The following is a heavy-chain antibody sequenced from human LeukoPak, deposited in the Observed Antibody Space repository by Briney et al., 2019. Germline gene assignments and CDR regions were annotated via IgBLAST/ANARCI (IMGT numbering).Heavy chain of an antibody. D-gene: IGHD1-1*01. J-gene: IGHJ6*02. V-gene: IGHV4-4*07. CDR1: GGSISSYY. CDR3: ARDGNVYYYYYYGMDV. Sequence: SETLSLTCTVSGGSISSYYWSWFRQPAGTGLEWIGRIYTSGSTNYNPSLKSRVTMSVDTSKNQFSLKLSSVTAADTAVYYCARDGNVYYYYYYGMDVWGQGTTVTVSS. CDR2: IYTSGST.